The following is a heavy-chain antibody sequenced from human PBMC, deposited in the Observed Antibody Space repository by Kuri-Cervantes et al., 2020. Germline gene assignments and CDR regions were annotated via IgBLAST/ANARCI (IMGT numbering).Heavy chain of an antibody. D-gene: IGHD2-2*03. Sequence: ASVKVSCKASGYTFTSYGMHWVRQAPGQRLEWMGWINAGNGYTKYSQKFQGRVTITGDTSTSTAYMELSSLRSEDTAVYYCARGGYCSSTSCPPPDYYYYYMDVWGKGTTVTVSS. CDR2: INAGNGYT. CDR1: GYTFTSYG. CDR3: ARGGYCSSTSCPPPDYYYYYMDV. J-gene: IGHJ6*03. V-gene: IGHV1-3*01.